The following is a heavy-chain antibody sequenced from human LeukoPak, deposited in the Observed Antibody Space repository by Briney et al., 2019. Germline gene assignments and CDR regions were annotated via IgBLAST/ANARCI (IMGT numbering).Heavy chain of an antibody. Sequence: SVKVSCKASGGTFRSYAISWARQAPGQGLEWMGTIIPILGTANYAQKFQGRVTITTDESTSTAYMELSSLRSEDTAVYYCVNTDYSNYAEENWFDPWSQGTLVTVPS. CDR2: IIPILGTA. V-gene: IGHV1-69*05. J-gene: IGHJ5*02. D-gene: IGHD4-11*01. CDR1: GGTFRSYA. CDR3: VNTDYSNYAEENWFDP.